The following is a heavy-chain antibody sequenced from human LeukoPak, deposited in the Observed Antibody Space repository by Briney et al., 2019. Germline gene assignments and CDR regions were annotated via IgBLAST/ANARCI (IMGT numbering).Heavy chain of an antibody. CDR2: ISGRGDST. V-gene: IGHV3-23*01. CDR3: AKGGNIRALDYYYMDV. D-gene: IGHD2/OR15-2a*01. J-gene: IGHJ6*03. Sequence: GGSLRLSCAASGFTFYTYAMSWVRQAPGKGLEWVSAISGRGDSTNYADSVKGRFTISRDNSKNTLYLQMNSLGAEDTAVYYCAKGGNIRALDYYYMDVWGKGTTVTVSS. CDR1: GFTFYTYA.